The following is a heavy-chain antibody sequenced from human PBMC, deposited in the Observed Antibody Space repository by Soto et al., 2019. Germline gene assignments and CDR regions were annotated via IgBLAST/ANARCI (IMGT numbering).Heavy chain of an antibody. CDR1: GFTFSGSA. CDR3: KTLTGTRTFDY. Sequence: EVQLVESGGGLVQPGGSLKLSCAASGFTFSGSAMHWVRQASGKGLEWVGRIRSKANSYATAYAASVKGWFTISRDDSKNTAYQQMNSLKTEDTAVYYCKTLTGTRTFDYWGQGTLVTVSS. V-gene: IGHV3-73*02. D-gene: IGHD1-7*01. CDR2: IRSKANSYAT. J-gene: IGHJ4*02.